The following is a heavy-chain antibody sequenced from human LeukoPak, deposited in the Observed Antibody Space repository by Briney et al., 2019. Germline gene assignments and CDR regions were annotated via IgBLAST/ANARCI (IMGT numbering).Heavy chain of an antibody. J-gene: IGHJ6*03. CDR1: GGSISSYY. Sequence: SETLSLTCTVSGGSISSYYWSWIRQPAGKGLEWIGRIYTSGSTNYNPSLKSRVTMSVDTSKNQFSLKLSSVTAADTAVYYCARTVRITRGVNYYYYMDVWGKGTTVTVSS. CDR3: ARTVRITRGVNYYYYMDV. V-gene: IGHV4-4*07. CDR2: IYTSGST. D-gene: IGHD3-10*01.